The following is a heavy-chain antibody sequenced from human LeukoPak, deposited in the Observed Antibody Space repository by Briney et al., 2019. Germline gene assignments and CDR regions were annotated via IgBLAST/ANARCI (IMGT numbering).Heavy chain of an antibody. CDR2: IYPGDSDT. CDR3: ARHPIVGATTSWFDP. V-gene: IGHV5-51*01. CDR1: GYSFTTYW. J-gene: IGHJ5*02. D-gene: IGHD1-26*01. Sequence: GESLKISCKGSGYSFTTYWIGWVRQMPGKGLEWMGIIYPGDSDTRYSPSFQGQVTTSADKSISTAYLQWSSLKASDTAMYYCARHPIVGATTSWFDPWGQGTLVTVSS.